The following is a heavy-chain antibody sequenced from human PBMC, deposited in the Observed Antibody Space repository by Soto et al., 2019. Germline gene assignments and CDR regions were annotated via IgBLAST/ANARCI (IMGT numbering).Heavy chain of an antibody. J-gene: IGHJ4*02. CDR2: IYFSGST. Sequence: PSETLSLTCTVSGGSISSYYWSWIRQPPGKGLEWIGYIYFSGSTNYNPSLESRVTISLDASKTQFSLKLRSLTTADTAVYYCARVGGVAARTFAYWGQGTLVTVSS. CDR1: GGSISSYY. CDR3: ARVGGVAARTFAY. D-gene: IGHD6-6*01. V-gene: IGHV4-59*01.